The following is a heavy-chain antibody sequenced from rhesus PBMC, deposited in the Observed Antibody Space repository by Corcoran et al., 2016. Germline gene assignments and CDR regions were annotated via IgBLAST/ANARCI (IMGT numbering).Heavy chain of an antibody. J-gene: IGHJ4*01. Sequence: QVQLVQSGAEVKKPGAAVKVSCKAPGFTFGSYAINWVRHAPDQGLEWMGVIITLVGITNYAEKFQGRFTITAGTSTSTAYMELSSLRSEDTAVYYCARSAPLLTVGFDYWGQGVLVTVSS. V-gene: IGHV1-198*02. D-gene: IGHD2-15*01. CDR3: ARSAPLLTVGFDY. CDR1: GFTFGSYA. CDR2: IITLVGIT.